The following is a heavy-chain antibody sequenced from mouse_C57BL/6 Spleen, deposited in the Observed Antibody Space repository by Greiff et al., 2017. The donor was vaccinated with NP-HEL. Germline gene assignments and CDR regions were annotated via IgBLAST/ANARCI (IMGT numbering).Heavy chain of an antibody. Sequence: VKLQQPGAELVKPGASVKLSCKASGYTFTSYWMQWVKQRPGQGLEWIGEIDPSDSYTNYNQKFKGKATLTVDTSSSTAYMQLSSLTSEDSAVYYCARIYYDYDGDYWGQGTTLTVSS. V-gene: IGHV1-50*01. CDR2: IDPSDSYT. CDR1: GYTFTSYW. J-gene: IGHJ2*01. D-gene: IGHD2-4*01. CDR3: ARIYYDYDGDY.